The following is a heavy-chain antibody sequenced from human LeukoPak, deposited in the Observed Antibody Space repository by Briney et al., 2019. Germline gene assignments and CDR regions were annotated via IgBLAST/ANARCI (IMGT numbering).Heavy chain of an antibody. Sequence: GESLKISCKGSGYGFSSYWIGWVRQMPGRGLEWMGIIYPGDSDTRYSPSFQGQVTISADKSISTAYLQWSSLKASDTAMYYCARQRVGATEYYFDYWGQGTLVPVSS. D-gene: IGHD1-26*01. V-gene: IGHV5-51*01. CDR1: GYGFSSYW. J-gene: IGHJ4*02. CDR2: IYPGDSDT. CDR3: ARQRVGATEYYFDY.